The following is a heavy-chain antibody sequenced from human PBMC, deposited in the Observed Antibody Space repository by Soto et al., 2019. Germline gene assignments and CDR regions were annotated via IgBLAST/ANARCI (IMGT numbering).Heavy chain of an antibody. V-gene: IGHV1-18*01. CDR1: GYTFTSYG. D-gene: IGHD1-7*01. J-gene: IGHJ5*02. CDR3: ASWEGGTRQNNWFDP. Sequence: QVQLVQSGAEVKKPGASVKVSCKASGYTFTSYGISWVRQAPGQGLEWMGWISAYNGNTNYAQKLQGRVTMTRDTSTSTAYMELRSLRSDDTAVYYCASWEGGTRQNNWFDPWGQGTLVTVSS. CDR2: ISAYNGNT.